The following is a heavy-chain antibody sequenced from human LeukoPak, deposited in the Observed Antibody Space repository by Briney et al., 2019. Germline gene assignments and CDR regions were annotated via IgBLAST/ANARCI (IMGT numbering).Heavy chain of an antibody. CDR1: GFTFSSYA. V-gene: IGHV3-23*01. J-gene: IGHJ1*01. D-gene: IGHD3-10*01. CDR2: FSGSGGST. Sequence: GGSLRLSCAASGFTFSSYAMRWVRPAPGKGLECISGFSGSGGSTYYADSVKGRFTISRDNSKDTLYLKMNSLRAEDTSVYYCAKDRGLWFGELYQGRLFQHWGQGTLVTVSS. CDR3: AKDRGLWFGELYQGRLFQH.